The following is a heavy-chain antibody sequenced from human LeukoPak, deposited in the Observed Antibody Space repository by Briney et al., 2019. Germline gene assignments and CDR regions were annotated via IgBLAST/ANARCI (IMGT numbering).Heavy chain of an antibody. Sequence: GGSLRLSCAASGFTVSSNYMSWVRQAPGKGLEWVSVIYSGGSTYYADSVKGRFTISRDNSKSTLYLQMNSLRAEDTAVYYCARDLSSGWYGVFDYWGQGTLVTVSS. CDR1: GFTVSSNY. V-gene: IGHV3-53*01. CDR2: IYSGGST. J-gene: IGHJ4*02. CDR3: ARDLSSGWYGVFDY. D-gene: IGHD6-19*01.